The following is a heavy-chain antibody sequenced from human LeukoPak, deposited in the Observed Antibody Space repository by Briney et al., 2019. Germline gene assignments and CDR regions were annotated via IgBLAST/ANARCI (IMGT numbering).Heavy chain of an antibody. CDR3: ASGYLLPHYYYYYGMDV. CDR2: IIPILGIA. V-gene: IGHV1-69*04. D-gene: IGHD5-18*01. Sequence: SVKVSCKASGGTFSSYAISWVRQAPGQGLEWMGRIIPILGIANYAQKFQGRVTITADKSTSTDYMALSRLRSEDTAVYYCASGYLLPHYYYYYGMDVWGQGTTVTVSS. J-gene: IGHJ6*02. CDR1: GGTFSSYA.